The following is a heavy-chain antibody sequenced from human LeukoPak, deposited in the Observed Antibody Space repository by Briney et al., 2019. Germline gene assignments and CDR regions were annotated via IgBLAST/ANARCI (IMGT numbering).Heavy chain of an antibody. CDR2: ISSSGSTI. CDR3: ARVLMGSGSYYVDY. Sequence: GGSLRLSYAASGFTFSDYYMSWIRQAPGKGLEWVSYISSSGSTIYYTDSVKGRFTISRDNAKNSLYLQMNSLRAEDTAVYYCARVLMGSGSYYVDYWGQGTLVTVSS. CDR1: GFTFSDYY. V-gene: IGHV3-11*04. D-gene: IGHD1-26*01. J-gene: IGHJ4*02.